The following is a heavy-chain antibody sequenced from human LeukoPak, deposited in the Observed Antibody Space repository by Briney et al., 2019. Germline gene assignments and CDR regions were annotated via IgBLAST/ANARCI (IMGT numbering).Heavy chain of an antibody. CDR2: INHSGST. J-gene: IGHJ6*02. D-gene: IGHD6-19*01. CDR3: ARAPRGGWYPLNYYGMDV. V-gene: IGHV4-34*01. CDR1: GGSFSGYY. Sequence: SQTLSLTCAVYGGSFSGYYWSWIRQPPGKGLEWIGEINHSGSTNYNPSLKSRVTISVDTSKNQFSLKLSSVTAADTAVYYCARAPRGGWYPLNYYGMDVWGQGTTVTVSS.